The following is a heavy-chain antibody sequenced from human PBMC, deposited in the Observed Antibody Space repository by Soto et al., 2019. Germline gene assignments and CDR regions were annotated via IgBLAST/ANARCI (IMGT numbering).Heavy chain of an antibody. CDR2: ISGSGGST. D-gene: IGHD3-22*01. V-gene: IGHV3-23*01. CDR3: AKVLPDYYDSSGYPAE. Sequence: GGSLRVSCAASGFTFSSYAMSWVRQAPGKGLEWVSAISGSGGSTYYADSVKGRFTISRDNSKNTLYLQMNSLRAEDTAVYYCAKVLPDYYDSSGYPAEWGQGTLVTVSS. J-gene: IGHJ4*02. CDR1: GFTFSSYA.